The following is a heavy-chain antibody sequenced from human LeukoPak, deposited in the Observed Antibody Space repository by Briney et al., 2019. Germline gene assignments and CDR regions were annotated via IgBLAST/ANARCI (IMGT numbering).Heavy chain of an antibody. J-gene: IGHJ4*02. D-gene: IGHD5/OR15-5a*01. Sequence: GGSLRLSCAASGFTVNTNYMSWVRQAPGKGLECVSVIYIGGSTFYADSVKGRFTISRDNSKNTVYLQMNSLRAEDTAVYYCARLSSCALCHFDYWGQGTLVTVSS. V-gene: IGHV3-53*01. CDR3: ARLSSCALCHFDY. CDR2: IYIGGST. CDR1: GFTVNTNY.